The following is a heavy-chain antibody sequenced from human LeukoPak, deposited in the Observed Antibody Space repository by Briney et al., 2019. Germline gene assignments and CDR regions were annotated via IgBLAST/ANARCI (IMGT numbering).Heavy chain of an antibody. CDR3: ASLKVVVVPYCFDS. CDR2: INHSGST. CDR1: GGPFSGYY. D-gene: IGHD2-15*01. Sequence: PSETLSLTCGVYGGPFSGYYWSWIRQPPGKGLEWIGEINHSGSTNYNPSITSRVTMSVDTPKNQFSLKLSSVTAADTAVYYCASLKVVVVPYCFDSWGQGTLVTVSS. J-gene: IGHJ4*02. V-gene: IGHV4-34*01.